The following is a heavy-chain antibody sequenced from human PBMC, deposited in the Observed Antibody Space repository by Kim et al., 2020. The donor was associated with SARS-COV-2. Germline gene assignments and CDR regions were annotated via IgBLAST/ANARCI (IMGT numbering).Heavy chain of an antibody. D-gene: IGHD3-9*01. CDR2: ISAYKGNT. J-gene: IGHJ3*01. Sequence: ASVKVSCKASGYTFNNYGISWVRQAPGLGLEWMGWISAYKGNTNYAPELQGRVTMSTDTSTSTAYMELRSLTFNDTGVYYCARDGWNYDSLTGYYDDALDFWGQGTTVTVSS. CDR1: GYTFNNYG. CDR3: ARDGWNYDSLTGYYDDALDF. V-gene: IGHV1-18*04.